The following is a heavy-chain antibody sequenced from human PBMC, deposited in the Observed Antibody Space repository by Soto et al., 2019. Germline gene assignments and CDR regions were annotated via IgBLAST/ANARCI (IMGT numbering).Heavy chain of an antibody. Sequence: QITLKESGPTLVKPTQTLTLTCTFSWFSLSTSGEGVGWIRQPPGKALEWLGLIYWDDDKRYSPCLTSRLTITKDTSKNQVVLTMTNIDPVDTATYYCAHRQYGRDDYWGKGTLVTVSS. CDR3: AHRQYGRDDY. CDR1: WFSLSTSGEG. CDR2: IYWDDDK. D-gene: IGHD6-6*01. V-gene: IGHV2-5*02. J-gene: IGHJ4*02.